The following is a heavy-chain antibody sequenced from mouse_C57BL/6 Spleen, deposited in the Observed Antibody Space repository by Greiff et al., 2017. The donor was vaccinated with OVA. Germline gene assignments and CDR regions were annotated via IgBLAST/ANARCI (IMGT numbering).Heavy chain of an antibody. V-gene: IGHV1-18*01. CDR3: ARGDYDWTWFAY. CDR2: INPNNGGT. D-gene: IGHD2-4*01. Sequence: VQLKQSGPELVKPGASVKIPCKASGYTFTDYNMDWVKQSHGKSLEWIGDINPNNGGTIYNQKFKGKATLTVDKSSSTAYMELRSLTSEDTAVYYCARGDYDWTWFAYWGQGTLVTVSA. CDR1: GYTFTDYN. J-gene: IGHJ3*01.